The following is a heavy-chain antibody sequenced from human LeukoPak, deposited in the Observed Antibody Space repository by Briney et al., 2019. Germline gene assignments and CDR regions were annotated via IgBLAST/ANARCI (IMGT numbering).Heavy chain of an antibody. CDR1: GGSISSGSYY. CDR2: IYTSGST. D-gene: IGHD1-1*01. J-gene: IGHJ4*02. CDR3: ARVNWNALDY. V-gene: IGHV4-61*02. Sequence: SETLSLTCTVSGGSISSGSYYWSWIRQPAGKGLEWIGRIYTSGSTNCNPSLKSRVTISVDTSKNQFSLKLSSVTAADTAVYYCARVNWNALDYWGQGTLVTVSS.